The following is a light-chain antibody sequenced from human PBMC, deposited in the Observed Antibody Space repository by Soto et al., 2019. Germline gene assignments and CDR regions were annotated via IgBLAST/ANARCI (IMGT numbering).Light chain of an antibody. CDR2: DAS. V-gene: IGKV1-5*01. CDR3: QQYNSYLLT. CDR1: QSISIW. Sequence: EIQMTQSPSTLSSSVGDRATLTCRASQSISIWLAWYQQKPGKAPKLLIYDASSLESGVPSRFSGSGSGTEFTLTISSLQPDDFATYYCQQYNSYLLTFGGGTKVDIK. J-gene: IGKJ4*01.